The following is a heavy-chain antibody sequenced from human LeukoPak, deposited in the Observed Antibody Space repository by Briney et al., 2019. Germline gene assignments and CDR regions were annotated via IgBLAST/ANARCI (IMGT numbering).Heavy chain of an antibody. CDR1: GFTVSTNY. CDR2: IYSGGST. J-gene: IGHJ1*01. V-gene: IGHV3-66*01. CDR3: ARDHSPEYNSSAGYFQL. D-gene: IGHD6-6*01. Sequence: GGSLRPSCAASGFTVSTNYMSWVRQAPGKGLEWVSVIYSGGSTYYADSVKGRFTFSRDNSKNTLYLQMNSLRAEDTAVYYCARDHSPEYNSSAGYFQLWGQGTLVTVSS.